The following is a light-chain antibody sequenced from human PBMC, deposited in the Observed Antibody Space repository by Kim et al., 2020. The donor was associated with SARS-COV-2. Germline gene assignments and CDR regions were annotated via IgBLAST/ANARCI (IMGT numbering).Light chain of an antibody. V-gene: IGKV1-33*01. CDR1: HDIRKY. CDR2: DAS. J-gene: IGKJ1*01. Sequence: DIQMTQSPSSLSASVGDRVTITCQASHDIRKYLNWYQQKPGQAPKVLIYDASNLETGVPSRFSGSGSGRHFTFTINSLQPEDIATYYCQQYSNLPTFGQGTKVDIK. CDR3: QQYSNLPT.